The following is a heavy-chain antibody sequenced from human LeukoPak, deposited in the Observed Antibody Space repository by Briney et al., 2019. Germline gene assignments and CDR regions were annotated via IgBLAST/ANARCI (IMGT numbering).Heavy chain of an antibody. D-gene: IGHD3-9*01. V-gene: IGHV4-34*01. J-gene: IGHJ4*02. CDR3: ARGQGRYFDWLSSPLFDY. CDR2: INHSGST. CDR1: GGSFSGYY. Sequence: SETLSLTCAVYGGSFSGYYWSWIRQPPGKGLEWIGEINHSGSTNYNPSLKSRVTISVDTSKNQFSPKLSSVTAADTAVYYCARGQGRYFDWLSSPLFDYWGQGTLVTVSS.